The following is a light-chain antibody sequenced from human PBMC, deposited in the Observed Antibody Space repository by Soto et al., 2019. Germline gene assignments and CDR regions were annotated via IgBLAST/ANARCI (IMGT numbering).Light chain of an antibody. V-gene: IGKV3-20*01. CDR2: GAS. J-gene: IGKJ5*01. Sequence: EIVLTQSPGTLSLSPGERATLSCRASHSVSSSYLAWSQQKPGQAPRLLIYGASSRSTGIPARFSGSGSGTDFTLTISTLEPEDFPVYYCQQYGSSPPITVGQGTRLESK. CDR3: QQYGSSPPIT. CDR1: HSVSSSY.